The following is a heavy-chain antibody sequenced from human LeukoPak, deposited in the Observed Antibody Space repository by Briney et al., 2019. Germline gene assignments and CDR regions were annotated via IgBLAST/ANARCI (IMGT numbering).Heavy chain of an antibody. Sequence: SETLSLTCTVSGGSISSNTYYWSWIRQPPGKGLEWIGYIYYSGSTNYNPSLKSRVTISVDTSKNQFSLKLSSVTAADTAVYYCARVHYYDSSGYWWGYYYMDVWGKGTTVTVSS. CDR2: IYYSGST. D-gene: IGHD3-22*01. V-gene: IGHV4-61*01. CDR1: GGSISSNTYY. CDR3: ARVHYYDSSGYWWGYYYMDV. J-gene: IGHJ6*03.